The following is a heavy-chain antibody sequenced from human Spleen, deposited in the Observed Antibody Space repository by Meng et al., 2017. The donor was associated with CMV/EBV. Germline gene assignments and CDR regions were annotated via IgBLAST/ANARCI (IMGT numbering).Heavy chain of an antibody. CDR3: ARDLRHYHYGMDV. CDR1: GFTFSSYA. CDR2: ISGSGSAT. Sequence: SCAASGFTFSSYAMSWVRQAPGKGLEWVSHISGSGSATYYADSVKGRFTISRDNAKNSLYLQMNSLRAEDTAVYYCARDLRHYHYGMDVWGQGTTVTVSS. V-gene: IGHV3-48*04. D-gene: IGHD6-6*01. J-gene: IGHJ6*02.